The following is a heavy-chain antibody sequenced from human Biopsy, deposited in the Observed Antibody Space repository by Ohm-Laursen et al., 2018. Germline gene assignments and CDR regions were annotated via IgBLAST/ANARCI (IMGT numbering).Heavy chain of an antibody. J-gene: IGHJ4*02. CDR2: IYHSGTT. V-gene: IGHV4-31*03. Sequence: SETLSLTCIVSGGSISVDGYYWAWIRQLPGKGLDWIGYIYHSGTTYYNPSLKSRLTMSVDTSKNEFSLRLRSVTAADTAVYFCATFRASWDTTQGGDYWGQGTLVTVSS. D-gene: IGHD1-26*01. CDR1: GGSISVDGYY. CDR3: ATFRASWDTTQGGDY.